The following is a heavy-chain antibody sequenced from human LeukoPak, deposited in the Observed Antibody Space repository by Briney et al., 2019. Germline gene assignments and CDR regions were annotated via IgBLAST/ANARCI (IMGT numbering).Heavy chain of an antibody. J-gene: IGHJ4*02. Sequence: PSETLSLTCTVSGGSISSYYWSCIRQPAGKGLEWIGRIYTSGSTNYNPSLKSRVTISVDKSKNQFSLKLSSVTAADTAVYYCASESGSSRYDYWGQGTLVTVSS. CDR1: GGSISSYY. V-gene: IGHV4-4*07. CDR3: ASESGSSRYDY. D-gene: IGHD1-26*01. CDR2: IYTSGST.